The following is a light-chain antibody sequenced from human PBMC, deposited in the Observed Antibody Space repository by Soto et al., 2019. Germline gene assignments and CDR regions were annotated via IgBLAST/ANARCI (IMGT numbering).Light chain of an antibody. Sequence: EIVMTQSPSTLSVSPGERATLSCRASQSVSSNVAWYQQKPGQAPRLLIYGASTRATGIPARFSGSGSGTEFTLTISSLQSEDVGLYYCQHYNPWQPRFTFGPGTKVDIK. CDR1: QSVSSN. J-gene: IGKJ3*01. CDR2: GAS. V-gene: IGKV3-15*01. CDR3: QHYNPWQPRFT.